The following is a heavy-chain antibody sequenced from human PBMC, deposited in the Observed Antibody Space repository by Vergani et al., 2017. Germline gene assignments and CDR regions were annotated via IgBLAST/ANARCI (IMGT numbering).Heavy chain of an antibody. V-gene: IGHV4-38-2*02. CDR1: GYSISRGYY. CDR2: VFHSGSA. J-gene: IGHJ2*01. CDR3: ARSQGDYWYFDL. D-gene: IGHD2-21*01. Sequence: QVQLQESGPGLVKPSETLSLTCSVSGYSISRGYYWGWIRQPPGKGLEWIATVFHSGSAYYNPSLRRRVTISVDTSKNRFSLNLTSVTATDTAVYYCARSQGDYWYFDLWGPGSLVTVSS.